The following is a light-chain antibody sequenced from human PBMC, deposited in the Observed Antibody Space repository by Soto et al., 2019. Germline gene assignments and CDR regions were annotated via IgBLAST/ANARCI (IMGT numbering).Light chain of an antibody. CDR3: QQYNSYST. Sequence: DIQMTQSPSTLSASVGDRVIITCRASQSISSWLAWYQQKPGKAPKLLIYKASSLESGVPSRFSGSGSGTEFPLTISSLQPDDFATYYCQQYNSYSTFGQGTKVEIK. V-gene: IGKV1-5*03. CDR2: KAS. J-gene: IGKJ1*01. CDR1: QSISSW.